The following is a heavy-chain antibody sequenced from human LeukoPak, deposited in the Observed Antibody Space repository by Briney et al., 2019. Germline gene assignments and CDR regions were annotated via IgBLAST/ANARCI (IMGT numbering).Heavy chain of an antibody. J-gene: IGHJ4*02. CDR3: ARGYDVWTGYYVY. CDR1: GGSFSGYY. CDR2: INHSGST. Sequence: SETLSLTCAVYGGSFSGYYWSWIRQPPGRGLEWIGEINHSGSTNYNPSLKSRVTISVDTSKNQSSLKLSSVTAADTAVYYCARGYDVWTGYYVYWGQGTLVTVFS. D-gene: IGHD3-3*01. V-gene: IGHV4-34*01.